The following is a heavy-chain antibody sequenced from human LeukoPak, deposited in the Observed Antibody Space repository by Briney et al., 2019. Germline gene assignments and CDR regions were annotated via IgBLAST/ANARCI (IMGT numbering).Heavy chain of an antibody. Sequence: PSETLSLTCNVSGFSISSGYHWAWIRQPPGKGLEWIGNIYYSGSTYHNPSLKSRVTTSADTSKNEFSLKLSSVTAADTAVYYCARAGTNLGDYDYWGQGTLVTVSS. D-gene: IGHD4-17*01. J-gene: IGHJ4*02. V-gene: IGHV4-38-2*02. CDR3: ARAGTNLGDYDY. CDR2: IYYSGST. CDR1: GFSISSGYH.